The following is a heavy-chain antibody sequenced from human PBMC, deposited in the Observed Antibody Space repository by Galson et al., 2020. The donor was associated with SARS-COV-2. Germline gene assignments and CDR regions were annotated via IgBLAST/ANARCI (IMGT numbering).Heavy chain of an antibody. CDR3: AKVASDYVWGSYRYPVLDY. J-gene: IGHJ4*02. Sequence: TGGSLRLSCAASGFTFSSYGMHWVRQAPGKGLEWVAVISYDGSNKYYADSVKGRFTISRDNSKNTLYLQMNSLSAEDTAVYYCAKVASDYVWGSYRYPVLDYWGQGTLVTVSS. CDR1: GFTFSSYG. V-gene: IGHV3-30*18. CDR2: ISYDGSNK. D-gene: IGHD3-16*02.